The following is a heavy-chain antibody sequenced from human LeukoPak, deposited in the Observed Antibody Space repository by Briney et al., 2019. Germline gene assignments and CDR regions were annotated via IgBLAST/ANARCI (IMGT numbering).Heavy chain of an antibody. D-gene: IGHD6-13*01. V-gene: IGHV1-2*02. CDR3: ARVVSIAAAGPVFDY. J-gene: IGHJ4*02. CDR2: INPNSGGT. CDR1: GYTFTGYY. Sequence: PGRSLRLSCAASGYTFTGYYMHWVRQAPGQGLEWMGWINPNSGGTNYAQKFQGRVTMTRDTSISTAYMELSRLRSDDTAVYYCARVVSIAAAGPVFDYWGQGTLVTVSS.